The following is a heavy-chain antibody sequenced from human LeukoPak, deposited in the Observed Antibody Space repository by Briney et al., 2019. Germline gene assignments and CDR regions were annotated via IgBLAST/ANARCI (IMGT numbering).Heavy chain of an antibody. CDR2: INHSGST. J-gene: IGHJ4*02. V-gene: IGHV4-34*01. CDR3: ARSAPTYSYATDY. D-gene: IGHD5-18*01. CDR1: GGSFSGYY. Sequence: PSETLSLTCAVYGGSFSGYYWSWIRQPPGKGLEWIGEINHSGSTNYNPSLKSRVTISVDTSKNQFSLKLSSVTAADTAVYYCARSAPTYSYATDYWGQGTLVTVSS.